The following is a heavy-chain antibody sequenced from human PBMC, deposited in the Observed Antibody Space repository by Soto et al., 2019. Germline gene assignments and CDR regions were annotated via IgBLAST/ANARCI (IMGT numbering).Heavy chain of an antibody. J-gene: IGHJ5*02. CDR3: ARAFTYYYDSSGYPNWFDP. Sequence: WGSLRLSCAASGFTFISYAIHFCRHSPFKWLEWVAVISYDGSNKYYADSVKGRFTISRDNSKNTLYLQMNSLRAEDTAVYYCARAFTYYYDSSGYPNWFDPWGQGTLVTVSS. V-gene: IGHV3-30-3*01. CDR2: ISYDGSNK. CDR1: GFTFISYA. D-gene: IGHD3-22*01.